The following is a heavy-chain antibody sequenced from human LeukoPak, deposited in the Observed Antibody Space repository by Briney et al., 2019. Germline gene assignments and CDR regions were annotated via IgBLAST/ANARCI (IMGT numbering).Heavy chain of an antibody. J-gene: IGHJ4*02. CDR2: IHHSGSA. CDR3: ARGSGSSPDFDY. V-gene: IGHV4-59*01. D-gene: IGHD6-13*01. Sequence: ASETLSLICTVSGGSISTYYWTWIRQPPGKRLEWIGYIHHSGSANHNPSLKSRVTMSIDTSDNHFSLKLNSVTAADTAVYYCARGSGSSPDFDYWGRGTLVTVSS. CDR1: GGSISTYY.